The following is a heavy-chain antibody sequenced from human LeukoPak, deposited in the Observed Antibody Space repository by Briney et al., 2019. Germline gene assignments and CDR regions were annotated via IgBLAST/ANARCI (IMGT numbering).Heavy chain of an antibody. CDR3: ARRLHSSSYYAAFDI. V-gene: IGHV1-2*04. CDR2: INPNSGGT. D-gene: IGHD6-13*01. CDR1: GYTFTGYY. J-gene: IGHJ3*02. Sequence: ASVKVSCKASGYTFTGYYMHWVRQAPGQGLEWMGWINPNSGGTNYAQKFQGWVTMTRDTSISTAYMELSRLRSDDTAVYYCARRLHSSSYYAAFDIWGQGTMLTVSS.